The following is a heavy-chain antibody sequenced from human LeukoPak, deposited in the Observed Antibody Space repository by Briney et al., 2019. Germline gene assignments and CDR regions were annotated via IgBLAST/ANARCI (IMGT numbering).Heavy chain of an antibody. J-gene: IGHJ6*02. Sequence: PGGSLRLSCAASGFTFSSYAMSWVRQAPGKGLEWVSAISGSGGSTYYADSVKGRFTISRDNSKNTLYLQMNSLRAEDTAVYYCAREYDVLLWFGESSPGMDVWGQGTTVTVSS. CDR3: AREYDVLLWFGESSPGMDV. D-gene: IGHD3-10*01. CDR2: ISGSGGST. CDR1: GFTFSSYA. V-gene: IGHV3-23*01.